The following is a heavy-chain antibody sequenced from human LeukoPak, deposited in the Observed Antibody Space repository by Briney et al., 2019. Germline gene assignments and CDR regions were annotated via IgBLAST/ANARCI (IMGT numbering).Heavy chain of an antibody. CDR1: GGSISSGSYY. J-gene: IGHJ6*03. D-gene: IGHD2/OR15-2a*01. V-gene: IGHV4-61*02. CDR3: ARDSTTPYYYYMDV. CDR2: IYTGGST. Sequence: SQTLSLTCTVSGGSISSGSYYWSWIRQPAGVGLEWIGRIYTGGSTNYNPSLKSRVTISVDTSKNQFSLKLSSVTAADTAVYYCARDSTTPYYYYMDVWGKGTTVTVSS.